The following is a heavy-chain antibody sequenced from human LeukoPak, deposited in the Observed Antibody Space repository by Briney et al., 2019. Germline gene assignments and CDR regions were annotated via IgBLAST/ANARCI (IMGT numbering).Heavy chain of an antibody. J-gene: IGHJ4*02. Sequence: GGSLRLSCAASGFTFSNYAIHWVRQAPGKGLEWVAFIRYDGSNKYYVDSVKGRFTISRDNAKNSLYLQMNSLRVEDTALYHCARKGLGGELGGFDSWGQGTLVTVSS. D-gene: IGHD1-7*01. V-gene: IGHV3-30*02. CDR3: ARKGLGGELGGFDS. CDR2: IRYDGSNK. CDR1: GFTFSNYA.